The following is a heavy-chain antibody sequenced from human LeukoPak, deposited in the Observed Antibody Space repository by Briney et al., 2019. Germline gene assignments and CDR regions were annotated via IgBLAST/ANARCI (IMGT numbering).Heavy chain of an antibody. J-gene: IGHJ4*02. Sequence: GGSLRLSCIASGFTISSDAMTWVRQAPGKGLEWVSASSGSKTYYTDSVRGRFTIFRDDSKNTLYLQMNSLRAEDTAVYYCAKRRSRNTGPLDSRGPGTPVTVSP. D-gene: IGHD5-18*01. CDR2: SSGSKT. CDR1: GFTISSDA. CDR3: AKRRSRNTGPLDS. V-gene: IGHV3-23*01.